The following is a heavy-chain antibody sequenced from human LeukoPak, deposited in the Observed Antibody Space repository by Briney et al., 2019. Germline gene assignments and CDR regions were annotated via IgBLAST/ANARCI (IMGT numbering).Heavy chain of an antibody. CDR2: ISYSGST. D-gene: IGHD3-22*01. Sequence: PSETLSLTCTVSGGSISSGDYYWSWIRQPPGKGLEWIGYISYSGSTYYNPSLKSRVTISVDTSKNQFSLKLSSVTAADTAMYYCAGYAEYYYDSSGYPNYGMDVWGQGTTVTVSS. CDR3: AGYAEYYYDSSGYPNYGMDV. J-gene: IGHJ6*02. V-gene: IGHV4-30-4*01. CDR1: GGSISSGDYY.